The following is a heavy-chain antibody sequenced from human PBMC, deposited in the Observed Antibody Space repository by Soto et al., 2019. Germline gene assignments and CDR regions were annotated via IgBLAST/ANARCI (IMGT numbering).Heavy chain of an antibody. D-gene: IGHD2-15*01. CDR3: ARDQADIVVGTTLYYYYGMDV. CDR1: GFTFSSYS. V-gene: IGHV3-48*01. Sequence: EVPLVESGGGLVQPGGSLRLSCVASGFTFSSYSMNWVRQAPGKGLEWVSYISSTSSTIYYADSVKGRFTISRDNAKNSLYLQMNSLRAEDTAVYYCARDQADIVVGTTLYYYYGMDVWGQGTTVTVSS. J-gene: IGHJ6*02. CDR2: ISSTSSTI.